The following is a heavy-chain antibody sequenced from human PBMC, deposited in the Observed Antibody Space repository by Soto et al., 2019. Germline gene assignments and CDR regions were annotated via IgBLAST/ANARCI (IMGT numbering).Heavy chain of an antibody. V-gene: IGHV4-30-4*01. CDR3: VSLPEDIVLPGARFDP. CDR2: IYYSGST. CDR1: GGSISSGDYY. J-gene: IGHJ5*02. D-gene: IGHD2-15*01. Sequence: QGQLQESGSGLVKPSQTLSLTCTVSGGSISSGDYYWSWIRQPPGKGLEWIGYIYYSGSTYYNPSLKSRVTISVDTSKNQFSLKLSSVTAADTAVYYCVSLPEDIVLPGARFDPWGQGTLVTVSS.